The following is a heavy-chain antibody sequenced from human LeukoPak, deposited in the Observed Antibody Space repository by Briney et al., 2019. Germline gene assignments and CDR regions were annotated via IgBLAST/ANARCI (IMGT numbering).Heavy chain of an antibody. Sequence: GGSLRLSCAASGFTFSNAWMSWVRQAPGKGLEWVGRIKSKTDGGTTDYAAPVKGRFTISRDDSKNTLYLQMNSLKTEDTAVYYCTTDNYYDSSGTIYYFDYWGQGTLVTVSS. CDR3: TTDNYYDSSGTIYYFDY. CDR2: IKSKTDGGTT. V-gene: IGHV3-15*01. J-gene: IGHJ4*02. D-gene: IGHD3-22*01. CDR1: GFTFSNAW.